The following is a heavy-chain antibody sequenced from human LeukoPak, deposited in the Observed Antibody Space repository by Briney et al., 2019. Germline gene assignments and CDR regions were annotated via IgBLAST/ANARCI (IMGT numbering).Heavy chain of an antibody. J-gene: IGHJ4*02. D-gene: IGHD3-10*01. Sequence: SETLSLTCTVSGGSISSGSYYWSWIRQPAGKGLEWIGRIYTSGSTNYNPSLKSRVTISVDTSKNQFSLKLSSVTAADTAVYYCARDGGITMVRGYFDYWGQGTLVTVSS. V-gene: IGHV4-61*02. CDR3: ARDGGITMVRGYFDY. CDR2: IYTSGST. CDR1: GGSISSGSYY.